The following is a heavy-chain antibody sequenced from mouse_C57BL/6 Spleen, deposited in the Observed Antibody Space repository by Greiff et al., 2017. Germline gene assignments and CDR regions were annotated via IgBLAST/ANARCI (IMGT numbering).Heavy chain of an antibody. Sequence: EVKLLESGGGLVQPGGSLKLSCAASGFTFSDYYMYWVRQTPEKRLEWVAYISNGGGSTYYPDTVKGRFTISRDNAKNTLYLQMSRLKSEDTAMYYCARDYYGSSNYAMDYWGQGTSVTVSS. D-gene: IGHD1-1*01. CDR2: ISNGGGST. J-gene: IGHJ4*01. V-gene: IGHV5-12*01. CDR3: ARDYYGSSNYAMDY. CDR1: GFTFSDYY.